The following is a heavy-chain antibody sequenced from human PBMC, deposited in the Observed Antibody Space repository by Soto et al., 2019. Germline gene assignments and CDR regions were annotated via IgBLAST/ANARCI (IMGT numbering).Heavy chain of an antibody. CDR3: ARSPGMSTSLEIAYYYYYGMDV. Sequence: QVQLVQSGAEVKKPGSSVKVSCKASGGTFSSYAISWVRQAPGQGLEWMGGIIPISDTTNYAQKFQGRVTITADESTSTVYMDASSLRSENTAGYYCARSPGMSTSLEIAYYYYYGMDVWGQGTTVTVSS. CDR1: GGTFSSYA. J-gene: IGHJ6*02. CDR2: IIPISDTT. D-gene: IGHD6-13*01. V-gene: IGHV1-69*01.